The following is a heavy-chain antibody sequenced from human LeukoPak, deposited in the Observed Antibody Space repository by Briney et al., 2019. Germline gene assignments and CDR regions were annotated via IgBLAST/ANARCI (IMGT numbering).Heavy chain of an antibody. CDR1: GFTDSSNY. J-gene: IGHJ4*02. CDR2: TYSGGGT. CDR3: ARDHRSVAGQFDY. V-gene: IGHV3-66*01. Sequence: GGLRLSCAASGFTDSSNYMSWVRQAPGKGLEWVSLTYSGGGTDYTDSVKGRFIISRDNSKNTLYLQMNSLRAEDTAIYYCARDHRSVAGQFDYWGQGTLVTVSS. D-gene: IGHD6-19*01.